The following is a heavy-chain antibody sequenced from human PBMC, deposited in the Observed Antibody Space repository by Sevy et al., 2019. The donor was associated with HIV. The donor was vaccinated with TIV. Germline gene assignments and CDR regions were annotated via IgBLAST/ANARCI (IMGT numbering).Heavy chain of an antibody. Sequence: SETLSLTCTVSGGSISSGSYYWSWIRQPAGKGLEWIGRIYTSGSTNYNPSLKSRVTISVDTSKNQFSLKLSSVTAADTAVYYCARTGDLTEYSGSFGWFDPWGQGTLVTVSS. CDR2: IYTSGST. V-gene: IGHV4-61*02. D-gene: IGHD6-13*01. J-gene: IGHJ5*02. CDR3: ARTGDLTEYSGSFGWFDP. CDR1: GGSISSGSYY.